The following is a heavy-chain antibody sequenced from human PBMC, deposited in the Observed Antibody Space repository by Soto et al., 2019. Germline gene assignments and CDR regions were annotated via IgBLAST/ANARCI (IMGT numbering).Heavy chain of an antibody. CDR3: ATHIVAFDV. CDR2: ISGSGDST. D-gene: IGHD2-15*01. Sequence: EVQLLESGGGLVQPGGSLRLSCAASGFTFRTHGMSWVRQTPGKGLKWVSTISGSGDSTYFADSVKGRFTVSRDNSKNTLYLQMNNLKVDDTAIYYCATHIVAFDVWGQGTMVTVSS. V-gene: IGHV3-23*01. J-gene: IGHJ3*01. CDR1: GFTFRTHG.